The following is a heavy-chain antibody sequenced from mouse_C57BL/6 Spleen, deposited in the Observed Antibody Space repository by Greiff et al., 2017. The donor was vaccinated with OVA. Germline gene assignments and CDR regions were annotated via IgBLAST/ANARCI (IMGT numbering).Heavy chain of an antibody. CDR3: ARGGDYFDY. J-gene: IGHJ2*01. CDR2: INPGSGGT. CDR1: GYAFTNYL. Sequence: VQLQQSGAELVRPGTSVKVSCKASGYAFTNYLIEWVKQRPGQGLEWIGVINPGSGGTNYNEKFKGKATLTADKSSSTAYMQLGSLTSEDSAVYFCARGGDYFDYWGQGTTLTVSS. V-gene: IGHV1-54*01.